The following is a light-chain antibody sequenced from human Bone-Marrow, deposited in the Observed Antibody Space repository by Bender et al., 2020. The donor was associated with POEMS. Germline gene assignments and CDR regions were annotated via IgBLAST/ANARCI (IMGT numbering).Light chain of an antibody. CDR2: ADD. J-gene: IGLJ1*01. CDR3: QSYDSRLSYV. CDR1: SIGRNP. V-gene: IGLV1-44*01. Sequence: QSVLTQPPSASGTPGQRVTISCSGGSIGRNPINWYQQLPGTAPRLVIYADDRRPSGVPNRFSASKSGSSASLAISGLQSEDEADYYCQSYDSRLSYVFGTGTKVTVL.